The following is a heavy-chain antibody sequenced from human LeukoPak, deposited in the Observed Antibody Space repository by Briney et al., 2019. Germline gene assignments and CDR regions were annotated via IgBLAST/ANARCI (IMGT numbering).Heavy chain of an antibody. CDR2: IYYSGST. J-gene: IGHJ4*02. V-gene: IGHV4-39*07. CDR3: ARDRLQYGGGRDYFDY. D-gene: IGHD4-11*01. CDR1: GGSISSSSYY. Sequence: SETLSLTCTVSGGSISSSSYYWGWIRQPPGKGLEWIGSIYYSGSTYYNPSLKSRVTISVDTSKNQFSLKLSSVTAADTAVYYCARDRLQYGGGRDYFDYWGQGTLVTVSS.